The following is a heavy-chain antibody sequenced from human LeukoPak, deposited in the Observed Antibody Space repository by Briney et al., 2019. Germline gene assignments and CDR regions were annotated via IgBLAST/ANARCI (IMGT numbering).Heavy chain of an antibody. CDR1: GGSISSYY. V-gene: IGHV4-59*12. D-gene: IGHD6-19*01. J-gene: IGHJ4*02. CDR3: AREDIAVAAKEGEDY. CDR2: IYYSGST. Sequence: SETLSLTCTVSGGSISSYYWSWIRQPPGKGLEWIGYIYYSGSTYYNPSLKSRVTISVDTSKNQFSLKLSSVTAADTAVYYCAREDIAVAAKEGEDYWGQGTLVTVSS.